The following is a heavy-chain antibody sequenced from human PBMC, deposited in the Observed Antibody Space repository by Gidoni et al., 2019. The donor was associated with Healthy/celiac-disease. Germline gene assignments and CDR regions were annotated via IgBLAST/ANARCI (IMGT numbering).Heavy chain of an antibody. CDR2: INHSGST. V-gene: IGHV4-34*01. J-gene: IGHJ5*02. Sequence: QVQLQQWGAGLLKPSETLSLTCAVYGGSFRGYYWSWIRQPPGKGLDWIGEINHSGSTNYNPSLKSRVTISVDTSKNQFSLKLSSVTAADTAVYYCARGRHCISTSCYWAAFDPWGQGTLVTVSS. CDR3: ARGRHCISTSCYWAAFDP. D-gene: IGHD2-2*01. CDR1: GGSFRGYY.